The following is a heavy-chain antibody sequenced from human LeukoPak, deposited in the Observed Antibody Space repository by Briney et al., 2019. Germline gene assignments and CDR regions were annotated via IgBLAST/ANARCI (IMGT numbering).Heavy chain of an antibody. CDR3: ARVEVGAYDAFDI. Sequence: GASVKVSCKASGYTFTSYGISWVRQAPGQGLEWMGWISAYNGNTNYAQKLQGRVTMTTDTSTSTVYMELRSLRSDDTAVYYCARVEVGAYDAFDIWGQGTMVTVSS. CDR1: GYTFTSYG. V-gene: IGHV1-18*01. D-gene: IGHD1-26*01. CDR2: ISAYNGNT. J-gene: IGHJ3*02.